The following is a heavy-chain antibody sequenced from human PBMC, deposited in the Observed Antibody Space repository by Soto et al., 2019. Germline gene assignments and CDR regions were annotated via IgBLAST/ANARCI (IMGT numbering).Heavy chain of an antibody. Sequence: EVPLLESGGGLVQPGGSLRLSCAASGFTFNNYAMTWVRLAPGRGLEWVSAISGGGDTTSYADSVKGRFTVSRDGSKNKLYLQMSSLRAEDTALYYCAKGRGGSGSLTPRVDFWGQGTLVTVSS. V-gene: IGHV3-23*01. J-gene: IGHJ4*02. CDR1: GFTFNNYA. D-gene: IGHD3-10*01. CDR3: AKGRGGSGSLTPRVDF. CDR2: ISGGGDTT.